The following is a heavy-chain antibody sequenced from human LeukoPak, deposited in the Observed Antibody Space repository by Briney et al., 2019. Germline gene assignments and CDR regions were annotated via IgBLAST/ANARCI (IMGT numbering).Heavy chain of an antibody. V-gene: IGHV3-23*01. Sequence: GGSLRLSRAASGFTFSSYWMSWVRQAPGKGLEWVSAISGSGGSTYYADSVKGRFTISRDNSKNTLYLQMNSLRAEDTAVYYCAQMPSRVVVAASTTLLYFDYWGQGTLVTVSS. CDR2: ISGSGGST. D-gene: IGHD2-15*01. J-gene: IGHJ4*02. CDR1: GFTFSSYW. CDR3: AQMPSRVVVAASTTLLYFDY.